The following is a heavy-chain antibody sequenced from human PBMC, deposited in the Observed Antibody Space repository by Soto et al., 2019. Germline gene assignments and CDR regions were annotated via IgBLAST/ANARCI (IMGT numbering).Heavy chain of an antibody. Sequence: QVQLVQSGAEVMKPGASVKVSCKASGYTFTGYYMHWVRQAPGQGLEWMGWINPNSGGTNYAQKFQGRVTMTRDTSISTAYMELSRLRSDDTAVYYCARGSKQQLVYYYYGMDVWGQGTTVTVSS. J-gene: IGHJ6*02. CDR3: ARGSKQQLVYYYYGMDV. CDR1: GYTFTGYY. CDR2: INPNSGGT. D-gene: IGHD6-13*01. V-gene: IGHV1-2*02.